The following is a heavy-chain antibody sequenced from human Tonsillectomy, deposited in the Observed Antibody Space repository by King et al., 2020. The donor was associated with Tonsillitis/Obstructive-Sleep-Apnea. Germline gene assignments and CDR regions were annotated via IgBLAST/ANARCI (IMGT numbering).Heavy chain of an antibody. CDR1: GYTFTSYA. CDR2: INTNTGNP. J-gene: IGHJ6*01. CDR3: ARTVNIVKDYAYSEELDA. Sequence: VQLVESGSELKKPGASVKVSCTASGYTFTSYAMNWVRQAPGQGLEWMGWINTNTGNPTYAQGFTGRFVFSLDTSVSTAYLQISSLKAEDTGVYYCARTVNIVKDYAYSEELDAWGNGTPVTVSP. V-gene: IGHV7-4-1*02. D-gene: IGHD3-16*02.